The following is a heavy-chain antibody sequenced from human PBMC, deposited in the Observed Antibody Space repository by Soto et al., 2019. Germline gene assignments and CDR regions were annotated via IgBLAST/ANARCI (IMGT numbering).Heavy chain of an antibody. CDR3: ARLPPPSLYYYGMDV. V-gene: IGHV1-2*02. J-gene: IGHJ6*02. CDR1: GYTFTAYY. CDR2: INPSNGAT. Sequence: QVQLVQSGAEVKKPGASVKVSCKASGYTFTAYYMHWVRQAPGQGLEWMGWINPSNGATDYARHFQGRVTVTRDTSIGTAYMELTSLRSDDTAVYYCARLPPPSLYYYGMDVWGQGTTVSVSS.